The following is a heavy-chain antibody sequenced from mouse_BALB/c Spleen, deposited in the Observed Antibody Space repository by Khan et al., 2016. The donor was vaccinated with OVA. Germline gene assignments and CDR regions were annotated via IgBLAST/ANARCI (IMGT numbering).Heavy chain of an antibody. CDR3: TRHGYVALFTY. J-gene: IGHJ3*01. Sequence: VQLKQSGPELMKPGTSVKISCKASGYSFTTYYIHWVMQSHGKSLEWIGYIAPFSGDITFNQKFKGKATLTVDKSSSTAYIHLSNLTSEDSAIYYCTRHGYVALFTYRGQGALGTVSA. D-gene: IGHD2-2*01. V-gene: IGHV1S135*01. CDR1: GYSFTTYY. CDR2: IAPFSGDI.